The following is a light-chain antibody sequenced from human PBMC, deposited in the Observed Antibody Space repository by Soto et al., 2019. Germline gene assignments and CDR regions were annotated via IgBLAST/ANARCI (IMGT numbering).Light chain of an antibody. J-gene: IGKJ5*01. Sequence: MMMTQSPATLSVSPGERVTLSCRTSLSVNSHVAWYQQKPGQAPRLLLYGASTRATGIPVRFSGSGFGTEFTLTISSLQSEDFAVYYCQQYKNWPLFGQGTRLEI. CDR1: LSVNSH. CDR2: GAS. V-gene: IGKV3-15*01. CDR3: QQYKNWPL.